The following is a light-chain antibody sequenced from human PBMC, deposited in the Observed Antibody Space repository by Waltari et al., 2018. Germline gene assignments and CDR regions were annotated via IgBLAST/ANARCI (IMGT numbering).Light chain of an antibody. V-gene: IGLV2-8*01. CDR3: SSYAGGNSWV. CDR2: EAT. CDR1: SSDVGSYNY. J-gene: IGLJ3*02. Sequence: QSALTQPPSASGSPGQSVTISCAGTSSDVGSYNYVSWYQQLPGKAPKLIIYEATERPSGVPDRFSGSKSGNTASLTISGLQAEDETDYYCSSYAGGNSWVFGGGTKLTVL.